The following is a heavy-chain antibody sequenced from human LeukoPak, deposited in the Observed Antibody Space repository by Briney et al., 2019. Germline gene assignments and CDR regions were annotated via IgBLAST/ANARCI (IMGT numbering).Heavy chain of an antibody. V-gene: IGHV3-49*04. CDR1: GFTFGDYG. D-gene: IGHD6-19*01. CDR2: IRSKAYGGTT. J-gene: IGHJ6*02. Sequence: GESLRLSCTASGFTFGDYGMSWVRQAPGKGLEWVGFIRSKAYGGTTEYAASVKGRFTISRDDSKSIAYLQMNSLKTEDTAVYYCTRYSSGWPYYYYGMDVWGQGTTVTVSS. CDR3: TRYSSGWPYYYYGMDV.